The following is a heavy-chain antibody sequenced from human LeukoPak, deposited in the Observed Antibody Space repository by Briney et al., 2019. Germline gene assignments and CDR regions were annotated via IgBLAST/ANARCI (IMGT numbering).Heavy chain of an antibody. CDR1: GFTFSSNW. J-gene: IGHJ4*02. CDR3: ARDGTYGRFDY. V-gene: IGHV3-74*01. Sequence: SGGSLRLSCAASGFTFSSNWMHWVRQVPGKGLVWVSRINSDGSSTSYADSVKGRFTISRDNAKSTLYLQMNSLRAEDTAVYYCARDGTYGRFDYWGLGNLVTVSS. D-gene: IGHD2-21*01. CDR2: INSDGSST.